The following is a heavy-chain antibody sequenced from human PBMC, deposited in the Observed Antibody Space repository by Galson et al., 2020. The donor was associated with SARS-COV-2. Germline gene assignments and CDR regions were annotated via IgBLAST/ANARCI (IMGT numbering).Heavy chain of an antibody. CDR3: GCGSYYEVDY. Sequence: GESLKISCAASGFTFSSYGMHWVRQAPGKGLEWVAVIWYDGSNKYYVDFVKDRFTISRDNSKNTLYLQMNSLRAEDTVVYYCGCGSYYEVDYWGQGTLVTVSS. D-gene: IGHD1-26*01. CDR2: IWYDGSNK. J-gene: IGHJ4*02. V-gene: IGHV3-33*01. CDR1: GFTFSSYG.